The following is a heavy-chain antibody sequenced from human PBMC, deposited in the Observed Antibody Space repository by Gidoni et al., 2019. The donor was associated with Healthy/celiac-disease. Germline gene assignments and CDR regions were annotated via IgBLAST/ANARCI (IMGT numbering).Heavy chain of an antibody. CDR2: ISYDGSNK. Sequence: QVQLVVSGGGVVQPGRPLRLSCAASGFTVGSYGMHWVRQAPGTGLEWVAVISYDGSNKYYADSVKGRFTISRDNSKNTLYLQMNSLRAEDTAVYYCAKCSSMIVVVPSDYWGQGTLVTVSS. J-gene: IGHJ4*02. CDR3: AKCSSMIVVVPSDY. CDR1: GFTVGSYG. D-gene: IGHD3-22*01. V-gene: IGHV3-30*18.